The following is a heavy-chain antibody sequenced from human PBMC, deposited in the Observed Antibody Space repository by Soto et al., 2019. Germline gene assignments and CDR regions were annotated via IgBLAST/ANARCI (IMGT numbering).Heavy chain of an antibody. Sequence: EVHLLESGGGLVHPGESLRLSCGASGFTFSSCVMTWVRQAPGKGLEWGSCITGSGTGAYYSDSVKGRFTISRDNSKNMVYLQMNNLRAEDTGVYYCAKGLINGRWYAEDWGQGTLVTVSS. D-gene: IGHD6-13*01. CDR2: ITGSGTGA. J-gene: IGHJ4*02. CDR3: AKGLINGRWYAED. CDR1: GFTFSSCV. V-gene: IGHV3-23*01.